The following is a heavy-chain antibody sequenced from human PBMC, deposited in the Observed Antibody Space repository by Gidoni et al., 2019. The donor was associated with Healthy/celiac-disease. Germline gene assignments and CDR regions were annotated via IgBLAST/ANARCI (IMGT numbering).Heavy chain of an antibody. V-gene: IGHV1-2*04. CDR1: GYPFTGSY. CDR2: INPNSGGT. CDR3: ARGGRYYYGSGSYYNSAFDI. D-gene: IGHD3-10*01. Sequence: QVQLVQSGAEVKKPGASVTVSCKASGYPFTGSYMHWVRQAPGHGLEWMGWINPNSGGTNYAKKFQGWVTMTRDTSISTAYMGLSRLRSDDTAVYYCARGGRYYYGSGSYYNSAFDIWGQGTMVTVSS. J-gene: IGHJ3*02.